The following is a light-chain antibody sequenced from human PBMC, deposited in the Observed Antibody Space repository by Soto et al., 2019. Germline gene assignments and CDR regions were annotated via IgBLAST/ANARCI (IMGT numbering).Light chain of an antibody. CDR1: SGHSSYI. CDR3: ETWDSNIQV. CDR2: LEGSGNY. Sequence: QSVLTQSSSASASLGSSVKLTCTLDSGHSSYIIAWHQQQPGKAPRYLMKLEGSGNYNKGSGVPDRFSGSSSGADRYLTISNLQFEDEADYYCETWDSNIQVFGTGTKLTVL. V-gene: IGLV4-60*02. J-gene: IGLJ1*01.